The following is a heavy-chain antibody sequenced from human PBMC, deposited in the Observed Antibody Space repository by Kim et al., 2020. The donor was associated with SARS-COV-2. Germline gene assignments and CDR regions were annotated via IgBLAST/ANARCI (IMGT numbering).Heavy chain of an antibody. CDR1: GFTVSSNY. CDR3: ARGGIITMVRGVIIPPPANAFDI. J-gene: IGHJ3*02. CDR2: IYSGGST. D-gene: IGHD3-10*01. Sequence: GGSLRLSCAASGFTVSSNYMSWVRQAPGKGLEWVSVIYSGGSTYYADSVKGRFTISRDNSKNTLYLQMNSLRAEDTAVYYCARGGIITMVRGVIIPPPANAFDIWGQGKMVTVSS. V-gene: IGHV3-53*01.